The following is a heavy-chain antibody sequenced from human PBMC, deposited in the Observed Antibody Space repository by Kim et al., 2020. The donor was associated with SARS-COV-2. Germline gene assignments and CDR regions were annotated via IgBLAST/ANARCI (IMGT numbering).Heavy chain of an antibody. CDR1: GFTFSSYG. J-gene: IGHJ4*02. Sequence: GGSLRLSCAASGFTFSSYGMHWVRQAPGKGLEWVAVISYDGSNKYYADSVKGRFTISRDNSKNTLYLQMNSRRAEDTAVYYCAKVAVLGYDIDDYWGQGTLVTVSS. D-gene: IGHD3-9*01. V-gene: IGHV3-30*18. CDR2: ISYDGSNK. CDR3: AKVAVLGYDIDDY.